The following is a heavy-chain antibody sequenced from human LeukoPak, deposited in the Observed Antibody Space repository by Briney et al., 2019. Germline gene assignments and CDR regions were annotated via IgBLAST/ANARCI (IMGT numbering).Heavy chain of an antibody. V-gene: IGHV3-23*01. CDR1: GFTFSSYA. D-gene: IGHD1-26*01. CDR3: PRDVGGSYAWFDP. CDR2: ISGSGGST. J-gene: IGHJ5*02. Sequence: GGSLRLSCAASGFTFSSYAMNWVRQAPGKGLEWVSAISGSGGSTYYADSVKGRITISRDKSKNTLSLQMNSLRAEDTAVYYCPRDVGGSYAWFDPWGQGTLVTVSS.